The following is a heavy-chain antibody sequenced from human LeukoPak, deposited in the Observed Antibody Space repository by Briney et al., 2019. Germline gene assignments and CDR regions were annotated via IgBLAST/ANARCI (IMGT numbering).Heavy chain of an antibody. CDR1: GYTFTSYY. CDR3: ARGLSVVVVAATADFDY. V-gene: IGHV1-46*01. D-gene: IGHD2-15*01. CDR2: INPSGGST. J-gene: IGHJ4*02. Sequence: ASVKVSCKASGYTFTSYYMHWVRQAPGQGLEWMGIINPSGGSTSYAQKFQGRVTMTRDTSTSTVYMELSSLRSEDTAVYYCARGLSVVVVAATADFDYWGQGTLVTVSS.